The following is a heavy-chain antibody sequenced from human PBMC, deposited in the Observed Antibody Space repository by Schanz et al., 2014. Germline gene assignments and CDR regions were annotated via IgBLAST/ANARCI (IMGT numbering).Heavy chain of an antibody. CDR1: RSTFSSYS. CDR3: ARSGSSNWYFFDY. Sequence: VQLEQSGAEVKKPGSSVKVSCKASRSTFSSYSISWVRQAPGQGLEWMGRIIPILGIANYAQKFQGRVTNTADKSTSTAYMDLSSLRPEDTAVYYCARSGSSNWYFFDYWGQGTLVTVSS. CDR2: IIPILGIA. J-gene: IGHJ4*02. D-gene: IGHD6-13*01. V-gene: IGHV1-69*02.